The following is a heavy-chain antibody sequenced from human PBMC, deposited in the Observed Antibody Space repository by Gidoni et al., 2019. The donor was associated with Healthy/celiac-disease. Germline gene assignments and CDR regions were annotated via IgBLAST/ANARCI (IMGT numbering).Heavy chain of an antibody. V-gene: IGHV3-48*02. Sequence: EVQLVESGGGLVQPGGSLRLSCAASGFTFSSYSMNWVRQAPGKGLEWVSYISSSSSTIYYADSVKGRFTISRDNAKNSLYLQMNSLRDEDTAVYDCARDRSIGYCSSTSCYTRPHDAFDIWGQGTMVTVSS. J-gene: IGHJ3*02. CDR3: ARDRSIGYCSSTSCYTRPHDAFDI. CDR2: ISSSSSTI. D-gene: IGHD2-2*02. CDR1: GFTFSSYS.